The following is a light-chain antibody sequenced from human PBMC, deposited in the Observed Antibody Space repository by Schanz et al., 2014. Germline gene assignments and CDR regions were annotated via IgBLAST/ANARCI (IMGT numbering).Light chain of an antibody. V-gene: IGLV2-14*02. J-gene: IGLJ3*02. CDR2: DVS. CDR1: SSDVGNYNL. Sequence: QSALTQPASVSGSPGQSITISCTGTSSDVGNYNLVSWYQQHPGKAPKLMIYDVSVRPSGVPDRFSGSKSVNTASLTISGLQAEDEADYYCSSYTSSNTGVFGGGTKLTVL. CDR3: SSYTSSNTGV.